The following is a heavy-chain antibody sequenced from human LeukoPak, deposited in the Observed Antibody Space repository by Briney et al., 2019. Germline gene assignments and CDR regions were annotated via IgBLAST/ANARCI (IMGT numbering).Heavy chain of an antibody. Sequence: ASVKVSCKASGGTFISYAISWVRQAPGQGLEWMGGIIPIFGTANYAQKFQGRVTITTDESTSTAYMELSSLRSEDTAMYYCARDLGGFGSSGYYGDYWGQGTLVTVSS. V-gene: IGHV1-69*05. CDR1: GGTFISYA. J-gene: IGHJ4*02. D-gene: IGHD3-22*01. CDR3: ARDLGGFGSSGYYGDY. CDR2: IIPIFGTA.